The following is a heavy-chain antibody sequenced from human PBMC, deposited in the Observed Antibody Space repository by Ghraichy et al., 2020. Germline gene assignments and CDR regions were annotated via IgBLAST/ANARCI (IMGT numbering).Heavy chain of an antibody. Sequence: GGSLRLSCAASGFTFSSSWIHWVRQGPGQGLVWVSLINSDGSSTNYADSVKGRFTISRDNAKNTVYLQMNSLRAEDTAVYYCGRDYFYSMDFWGQGTTFIVSS. CDR1: GFTFSSSW. J-gene: IGHJ6*02. CDR2: INSDGSST. CDR3: GRDYFYSMDF. D-gene: IGHD3-10*01. V-gene: IGHV3-74*01.